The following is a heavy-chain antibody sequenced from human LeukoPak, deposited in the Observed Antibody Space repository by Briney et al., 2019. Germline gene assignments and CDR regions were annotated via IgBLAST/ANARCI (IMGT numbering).Heavy chain of an antibody. CDR3: ARGPHERSGYPDD. CDR1: GYTFNTYG. J-gene: IGHJ4*02. CDR2: ISPYNGNT. V-gene: IGHV1-18*01. Sequence: ASVKVSCKPSGYTFNTYGITWVRQAPGHGLEWMGWISPYNGNTNYAQKFQGRVTLTTDTSTSTAYMELRSLRSDDTAVYYCARGPHERSGYPDDWGQGTLVTVSS. D-gene: IGHD3-22*01.